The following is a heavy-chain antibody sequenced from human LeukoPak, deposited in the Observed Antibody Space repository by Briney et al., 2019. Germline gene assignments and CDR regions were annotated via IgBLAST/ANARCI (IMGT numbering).Heavy chain of an antibody. CDR3: ARYYDSSGYWSTPHFDY. CDR2: IQYSGST. V-gene: IGHV4-59*02. J-gene: IGHJ4*02. Sequence: ASETLSLTCTVSGGSVSSYYWSWIRQPPGKGLQYIGYIQYSGSTNYNPSLKSRVTISVDTSKNQFSLKLSSVTAADTAVYYCARYYDSSGYWSTPHFDYWGQGTLVTVSS. D-gene: IGHD3-22*01. CDR1: GGSVSSYY.